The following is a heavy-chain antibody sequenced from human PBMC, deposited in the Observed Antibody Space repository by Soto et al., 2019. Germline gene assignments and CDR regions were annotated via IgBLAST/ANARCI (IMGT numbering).Heavy chain of an antibody. CDR1: GFTFSSYG. V-gene: IGHV3-30*18. CDR2: ISYDGSNK. D-gene: IGHD3-10*01. J-gene: IGHJ4*02. CDR3: AKSPIYYGSGSYFDY. Sequence: QVQLVESGGGVVQPGRSLRLSCAVSGFTFSSYGMHWVRQAPGKGLEWVAVISYDGSNKYYADSVKGRFTISRDNSKNTLYLQMNSLRAEDTAVYYCAKSPIYYGSGSYFDYWGQGTLATVSS.